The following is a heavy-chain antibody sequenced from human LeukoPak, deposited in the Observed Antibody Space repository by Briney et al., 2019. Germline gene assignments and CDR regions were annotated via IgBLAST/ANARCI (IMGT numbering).Heavy chain of an antibody. CDR2: VDSSSSSK. V-gene: IGHV3-21*01. CDR1: GFNFNTET. D-gene: IGHD2-21*02. J-gene: IGHJ4*02. CDR3: LRGDRRDF. Sequence: GGSLRLSCAASGFNFNTETMNWVRQAPGKGLEWLSSVDSSSSSKFYAHSVRGRFIISRDNARKSLYLQMNSVTAEDTAVYFCLRGDRRDFWGQGTLLVVSS.